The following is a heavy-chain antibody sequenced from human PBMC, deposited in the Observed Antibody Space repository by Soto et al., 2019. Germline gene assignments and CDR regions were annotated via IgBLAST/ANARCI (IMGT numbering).Heavy chain of an antibody. CDR2: IGGHNGNT. CDR3: ARHRFNYYDNTVYYYFDY. V-gene: IGHV1-18*04. D-gene: IGHD3-22*01. CDR1: GYTFTSYG. Sequence: QVQLVQSGAEVKKPGASVTVSCKASGYTFTSYGISWVRQAPGQGPEWMGWIGGHNGNTNHPQSLQGRITMTTDTSRNTVYMELRSLRSDDTAVYYCARHRFNYYDNTVYYYFDYWGQGTLVTVSS. J-gene: IGHJ4*02.